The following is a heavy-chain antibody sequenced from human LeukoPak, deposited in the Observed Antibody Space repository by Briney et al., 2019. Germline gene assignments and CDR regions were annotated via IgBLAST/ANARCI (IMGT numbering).Heavy chain of an antibody. V-gene: IGHV4-38-2*02. J-gene: IGHJ4*02. D-gene: IGHD1-26*01. Sequence: KASETLSLTCTVSGYSVSSGYYWGWIRQPPGKGLEWIGSIYHSESTYYNPSLKSRVTISVDTSKNQFSLKLSSVTAADTAVYYCASSIVGATIPFDYWGQGTLVTVSS. CDR3: ASSIVGATIPFDY. CDR2: IYHSEST. CDR1: GYSVSSGYY.